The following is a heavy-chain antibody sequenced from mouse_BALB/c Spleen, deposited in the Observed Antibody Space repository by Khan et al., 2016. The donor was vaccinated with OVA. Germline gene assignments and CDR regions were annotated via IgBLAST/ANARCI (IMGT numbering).Heavy chain of an antibody. Sequence: QLEESGGGLVQPGGSMKLSCVASGFTFSNYWMNWVRQSPEKGLEWVAEIRLKSNNYATHYAESVKGRFTISRDDSKSSVYLQMNNLRAEDTGIYYCTHERESAYWGKGTTLTVSS. V-gene: IGHV6-6*02. J-gene: IGHJ2*01. CDR3: THERESAY. D-gene: IGHD1-3*01. CDR2: IRLKSNNYAT. CDR1: GFTFSNYW.